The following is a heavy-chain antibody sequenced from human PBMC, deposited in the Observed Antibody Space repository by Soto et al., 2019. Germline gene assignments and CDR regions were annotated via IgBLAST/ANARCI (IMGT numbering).Heavy chain of an antibody. Sequence: QVHLVQSGAEVKKPGSSVRVSCKASGGTFSTFAISWVRQAPGQGLQWMGGIIPIFDTPNYAQNSQGRVTITADESTSTAYLELSGLRSEDTAVYYCASGDYGDYRAYFYYGLDVWGQGTTVTVPS. CDR2: IIPIFDTP. J-gene: IGHJ6*02. D-gene: IGHD4-17*01. V-gene: IGHV1-69*01. CDR1: GGTFSTFA. CDR3: ASGDYGDYRAYFYYGLDV.